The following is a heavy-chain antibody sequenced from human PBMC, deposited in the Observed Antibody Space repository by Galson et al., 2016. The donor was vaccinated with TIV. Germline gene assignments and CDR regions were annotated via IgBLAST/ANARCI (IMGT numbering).Heavy chain of an antibody. D-gene: IGHD1-1*01. CDR1: GFTFNYYP. CDR2: ISYDGSSK. J-gene: IGHJ4*02. CDR3: AKEVQRRLPY. Sequence: SLRLSCADAGFTFNYYPMHWVRRAPGKGLKWVAVISYDGSSKYYSDPVKGRFTISRDNSKNTLYLQMNSLRPEDTAVFYCAKEVQRRLPYWGQGTLVTVSS. V-gene: IGHV3-30-3*01.